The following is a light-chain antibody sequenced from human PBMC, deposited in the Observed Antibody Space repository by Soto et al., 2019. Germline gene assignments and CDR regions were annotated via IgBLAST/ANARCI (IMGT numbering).Light chain of an antibody. V-gene: IGKV3-15*01. J-gene: IGKJ4*01. CDR1: QSVHSD. CDR2: GAS. Sequence: EIVMTQSPATLSVSPGEGATLSCRASQSVHSDLAWYQQKPGQAPRLLIYGASTRAAGIPARFRGSGSGTEFTLTISSLQSEDFAVYCCQQYTNWPPLSFGGGTKVEI. CDR3: QQYTNWPPLS.